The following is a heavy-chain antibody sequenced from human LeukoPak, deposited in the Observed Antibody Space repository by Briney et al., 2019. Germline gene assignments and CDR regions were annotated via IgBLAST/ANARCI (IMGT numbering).Heavy chain of an antibody. V-gene: IGHV1-24*01. CDR3: ARIGGYNTIFGVVITSFDY. J-gene: IGHJ4*02. CDR2: FDPEDGET. D-gene: IGHD3-3*01. CDR1: GYTLTELS. Sequence: ASVKVSCKVSGYTLTELSMHWVRQAPGKGLEWMGGFDPEDGETIYAQKFQGRVTITADEPTSTAYMELSSLRSEDTAVYYCARIGGYNTIFGVVITSFDYWGQGTLVTVSS.